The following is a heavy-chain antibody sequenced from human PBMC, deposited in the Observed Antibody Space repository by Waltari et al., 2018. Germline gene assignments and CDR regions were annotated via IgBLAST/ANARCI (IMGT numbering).Heavy chain of an antibody. CDR3: ARERVNSWSPYYYYYYGMDV. V-gene: IGHV1-69*01. CDR2: SIPIFGTA. J-gene: IGHJ6*02. Sequence: QVQLVQSGAEVKKPGSSVKVSCKASGGTFSSYAISWVRQAPGQGLEWMGGSIPIFGTANYAQKFQGRVTITADESTSTAYMELSSLRSEDTAVYYCARERVNSWSPYYYYYYGMDVWGQGTTVTVSS. D-gene: IGHD6-13*01. CDR1: GGTFSSYA.